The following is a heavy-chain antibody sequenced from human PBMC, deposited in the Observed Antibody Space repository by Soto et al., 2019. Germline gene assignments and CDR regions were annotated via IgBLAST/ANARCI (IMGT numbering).Heavy chain of an antibody. J-gene: IGHJ3*02. V-gene: IGHV3-48*01. Sequence: PGGSLELSCTASGFTFNTYSVNWVRQAPGKGLEWVSFITTSSSTIYYADSVKGRFTISRDNSKNTLYLQMNSLRAEDTAVYYCARDRESSSWADAFDIWGQGTMVTVSS. CDR2: ITTSSSTI. CDR1: GFTFNTYS. D-gene: IGHD6-13*01. CDR3: ARDRESSSWADAFDI.